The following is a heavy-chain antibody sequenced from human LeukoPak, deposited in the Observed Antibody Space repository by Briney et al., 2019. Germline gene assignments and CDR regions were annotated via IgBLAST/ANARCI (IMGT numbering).Heavy chain of an antibody. J-gene: IGHJ4*02. CDR2: ISASGGST. Sequence: PGGSLRLSCAASGFTFSSFAMSWVRQAPGKGLEWVSAISASGGSTDYADSVKGRFTISRDNSKNTPYLQMNSLRAGDTAIYYCVKSTGDWRWGQGTLVTVSS. D-gene: IGHD3-10*01. CDR3: VKSTGDWR. V-gene: IGHV3-23*01. CDR1: GFTFSSFA.